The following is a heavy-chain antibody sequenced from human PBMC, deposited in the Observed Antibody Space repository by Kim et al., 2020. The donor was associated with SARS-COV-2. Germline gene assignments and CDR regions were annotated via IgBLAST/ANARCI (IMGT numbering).Heavy chain of an antibody. V-gene: IGHV1-46*01. J-gene: IGHJ4*02. Sequence: ASVKVSCKASGYTFTSYYMHWVRQAPGQGLEWMGIINPSGGGTSYAQKFQGRVTMTRDTSTSTVYMELSSLRSEDTAVYYCARVLPLPDYYDSSGFFDYWGQGTLVTVSS. D-gene: IGHD3-22*01. CDR3: ARVLPLPDYYDSSGFFDY. CDR2: INPSGGGT. CDR1: GYTFTSYY.